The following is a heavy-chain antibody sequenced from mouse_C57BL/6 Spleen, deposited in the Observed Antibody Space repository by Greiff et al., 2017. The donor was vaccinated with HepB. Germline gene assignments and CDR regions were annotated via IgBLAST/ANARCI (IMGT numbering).Heavy chain of an antibody. D-gene: IGHD1-1*01. Sequence: QVQLQQPGAELVMPGASVKLSCKASGYTFTSYWMHWVKQRPGQGLEWIGEIDPSDSYTNYNQKFKGKSTLTVDKSSSTAYMQLSSLTSADSAVYYCARVYGSSFWYFDVWGTGTTVTVSS. CDR3: ARVYGSSFWYFDV. CDR2: IDPSDSYT. J-gene: IGHJ1*03. CDR1: GYTFTSYW. V-gene: IGHV1-69*01.